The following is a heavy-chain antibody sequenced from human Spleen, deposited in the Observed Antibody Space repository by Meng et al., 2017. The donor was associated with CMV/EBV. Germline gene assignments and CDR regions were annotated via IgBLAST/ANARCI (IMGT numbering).Heavy chain of an antibody. D-gene: IGHD3-9*01. Sequence: SCEESGVSFRRVTMNWVRQAQGRGLEWVTAITATSVYMYYADSVKGRFTISRDNAKTSLYLQMDSLRVEDTAVYYCAIPDLTDYPRASWGQGTPVTVSS. CDR1: GVSFRRVT. V-gene: IGHV3-21*06. CDR2: ITATSVYM. CDR3: AIPDLTDYPRAS. J-gene: IGHJ5*02.